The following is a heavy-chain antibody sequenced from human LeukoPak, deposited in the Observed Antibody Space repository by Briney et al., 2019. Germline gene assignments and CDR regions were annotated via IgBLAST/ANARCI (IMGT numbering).Heavy chain of an antibody. CDR2: ISSSGSTI. Sequence: GGSLRLSYAASGFTFSDYYMSWIRQAPGKVLEWVSYISSSGSTIYYADSVKGRFTISRDNAKNSLYLQMNSLRAEDTAVYYCATNYYYYYYMDVWGKGTTVTVSS. J-gene: IGHJ6*03. CDR3: ATNYYYYYYMDV. V-gene: IGHV3-11*04. CDR1: GFTFSDYY.